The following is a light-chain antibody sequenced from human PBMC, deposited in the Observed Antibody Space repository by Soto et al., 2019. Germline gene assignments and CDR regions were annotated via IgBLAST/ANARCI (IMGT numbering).Light chain of an antibody. V-gene: IGKV3-11*01. J-gene: IGKJ5*01. CDR1: QSVRAY. CDR2: DAS. Sequence: EIVLTQSPDTLSLSPGERATLSCRASQSVRAYLAWYQQKPGQAPRLLIYDASNRATGIPARFSGSGSGTDFTLTISCLEPEDFAVYYCQQYGSSPTFGEGTRLENK. CDR3: QQYGSSPT.